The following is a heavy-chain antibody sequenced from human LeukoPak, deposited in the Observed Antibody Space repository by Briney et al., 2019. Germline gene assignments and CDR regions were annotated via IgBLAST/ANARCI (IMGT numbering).Heavy chain of an antibody. D-gene: IGHD3-3*01. Sequence: SQTLSLTCTVSGGSISSGSYYWSWIRQPAGKGLEWIGRIYTSGSTNYNPSLKSRVTISVDTSKNQISLKLSSVTAADTAVYYCARVVPDDFWSPYYFDYWGQGTLVTVSS. CDR2: IYTSGST. CDR3: ARVVPDDFWSPYYFDY. V-gene: IGHV4-61*02. CDR1: GGSISSGSYY. J-gene: IGHJ4*02.